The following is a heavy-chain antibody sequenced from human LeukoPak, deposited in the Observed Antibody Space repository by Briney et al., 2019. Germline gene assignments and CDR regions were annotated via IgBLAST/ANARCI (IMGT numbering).Heavy chain of an antibody. Sequence: GGSLRLSCAASGFTFSSYWMSWVRQAPGKGQEWVANIKQDGSEKYYVDSVKGRFTISRDNAKNSLYLQMNSLRAEDTAVYYCARAGLRIAAAGIGWFDPWGQGTLVTVSS. CDR2: IKQDGSEK. V-gene: IGHV3-7*01. CDR1: GFTFSSYW. J-gene: IGHJ5*02. D-gene: IGHD6-13*01. CDR3: ARAGLRIAAAGIGWFDP.